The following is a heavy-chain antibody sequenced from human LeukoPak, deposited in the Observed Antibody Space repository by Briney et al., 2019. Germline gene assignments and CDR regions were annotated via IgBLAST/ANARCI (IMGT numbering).Heavy chain of an antibody. D-gene: IGHD6-19*01. CDR3: AREVEPTQWLVDTNWFDP. CDR2: ISSSSSYI. J-gene: IGHJ5*02. Sequence: PGGSLRLSCAAPGFTFSSYSMNWVRQAPGEGLEWVSSISSSSSYIYYADSVKGRFTISRDNAKNSLYLQMNSLRAEDTAVYYCAREVEPTQWLVDTNWFDPWGQGTLVTVSS. CDR1: GFTFSSYS. V-gene: IGHV3-21*01.